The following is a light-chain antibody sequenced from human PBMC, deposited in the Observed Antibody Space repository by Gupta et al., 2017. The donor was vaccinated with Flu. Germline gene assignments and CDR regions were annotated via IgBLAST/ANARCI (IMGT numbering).Light chain of an antibody. Sequence: DIQMTQSPSSLYASVGDRVTSTCRAGQTTGRYLNWYQQKPGKAPKLLSYAASSMQSGVPSRCSGRGSETDFTLTISSLQPEDVATYYWQQSSSTRRTFGQGTKLEIK. CDR3: QQSSSTRRT. V-gene: IGKV1-39*01. CDR2: AAS. J-gene: IGKJ2*01. CDR1: QTTGRY.